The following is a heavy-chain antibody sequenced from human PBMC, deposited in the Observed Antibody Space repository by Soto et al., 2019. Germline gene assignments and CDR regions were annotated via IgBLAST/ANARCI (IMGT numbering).Heavy chain of an antibody. D-gene: IGHD3-16*01. CDR1: GFTFSSYW. CDR2: IKQDGSEK. J-gene: IGHJ4*02. V-gene: IGHV3-7*01. CDR3: AREHRAFFDY. Sequence: GGSLRLSCAASGFTFSSYWISWVRQAPGKGLEWVANIKQDGSEKYYVDSVKGRFTISRDNAKNSLYLQMNSLRAEDTAVYYCAREHRAFFDYWGQGTLVTVSS.